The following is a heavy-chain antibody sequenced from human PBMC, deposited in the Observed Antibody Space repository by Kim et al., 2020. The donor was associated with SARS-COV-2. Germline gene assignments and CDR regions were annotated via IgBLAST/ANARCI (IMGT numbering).Heavy chain of an antibody. D-gene: IGHD2-15*01. V-gene: IGHV1-18*01. J-gene: IGHJ6*02. CDR1: GYTFTSYG. CDR2: ISAYNGNT. CDR3: ARDEDRILVVVVVAATNYGMDV. Sequence: ASVKVSCQASGYTFTSYGISWVRQAPGQGLEWMGWISAYNGNTNYAQKLQGRVTMTTDTSTSTAYMELRSLRSDDTAVYYCARDEDRILVVVVVAATNYGMDVWGQGTTVTVSS.